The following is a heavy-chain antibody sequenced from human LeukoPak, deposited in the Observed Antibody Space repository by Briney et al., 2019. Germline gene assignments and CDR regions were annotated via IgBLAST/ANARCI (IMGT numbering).Heavy chain of an antibody. D-gene: IGHD2/OR15-2a*01. CDR2: IYDSGDT. Sequence: PSETLSLTCPVSGVSMSSSPYYWGWIRQPPGKGLEWIGTIYDSGDTNYNPSLRSRLTISVDTSRNQFSLKLSSVTAADTAVYYCARHDCDSSRCSVNWFDPWGQGTLVTVSS. J-gene: IGHJ5*02. CDR1: GVSMSSSPYY. V-gene: IGHV4-39*01. CDR3: ARHDCDSSRCSVNWFDP.